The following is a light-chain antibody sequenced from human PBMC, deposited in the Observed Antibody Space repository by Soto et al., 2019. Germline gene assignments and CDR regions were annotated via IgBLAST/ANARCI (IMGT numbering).Light chain of an antibody. J-gene: IGLJ1*01. V-gene: IGLV2-14*01. CDR1: VGDVCAYSX. CDR3: SSFTTTYFYV. Sequence: HCALTQPGSVAGSLGRSSTLSCTGSVGDVCAYSXVSLYXXXXXXXPKXXVYLGTYRPSGVSSRFSASKSAYTASLTISALQAEDEADYYCSSFTTTYFYVFGPGTKVTVL. CDR2: LGT.